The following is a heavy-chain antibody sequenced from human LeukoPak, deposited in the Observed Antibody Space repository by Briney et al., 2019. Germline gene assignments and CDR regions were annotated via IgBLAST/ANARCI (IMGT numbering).Heavy chain of an antibody. CDR3: ARQAEMATIDY. Sequence: SETLSLTCTVSGGSLSSSSYYWGWIRQPPGKGLEWIGSIYYSGSTYYNPFRKSRVTISVDTSKNQFSLKLSSVTAADTAVYYGARQAEMATIDYWGQGTLVTVSS. J-gene: IGHJ4*02. V-gene: IGHV4-39*01. CDR1: GGSLSSSSYY. D-gene: IGHD5-24*01. CDR2: IYYSGST.